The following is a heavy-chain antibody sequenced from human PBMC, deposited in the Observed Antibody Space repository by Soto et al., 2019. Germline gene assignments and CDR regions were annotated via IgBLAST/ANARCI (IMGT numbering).Heavy chain of an antibody. CDR3: ASGDNYYDSSGPFDY. Sequence: GESLKISCKGSGYSFTSYWIGWVRQMPGKGLEWMGIIYPGDSDTRYSPSFQGQVTISADKSISAAYLQWSSLKASDTAMYYCASGDNYYDSSGPFDYWGQGTLVTVSS. J-gene: IGHJ4*02. D-gene: IGHD3-22*01. CDR2: IYPGDSDT. V-gene: IGHV5-51*01. CDR1: GYSFTSYW.